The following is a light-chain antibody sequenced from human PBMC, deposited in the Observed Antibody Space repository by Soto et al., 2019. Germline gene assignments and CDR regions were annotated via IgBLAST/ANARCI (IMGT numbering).Light chain of an antibody. CDR2: TLS. Sequence: DIVMTQTPLSLPVTPGEPASISCRSSQSLLDSHDGNTYLDWYLQRPGQSPQILIYTLSYRASGDPDRFSGSGSGTDFTLKISRVEAEDVGVYYCMQRREFPYTFGQGTKLEIK. J-gene: IGKJ2*01. CDR3: MQRREFPYT. CDR1: QSLLDSHDGNTY. V-gene: IGKV2-40*01.